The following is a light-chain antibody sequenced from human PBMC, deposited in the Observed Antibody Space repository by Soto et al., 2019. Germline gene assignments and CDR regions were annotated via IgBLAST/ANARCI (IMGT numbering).Light chain of an antibody. CDR3: XQXXXWPPWT. CDR1: QSVSSN. CDR2: GAS. J-gene: IGKJ1*01. V-gene: IGKV3-15*01. Sequence: EIVMTQSPATLSASPGERXTLSXRASQSVSSNLAWYQQKPGQAPRLLIYGASTRATGIPARFSGSGSGTEFTLTISSLQSEDXAVYXXXQXXXWPPWTFGQGTKVEIK.